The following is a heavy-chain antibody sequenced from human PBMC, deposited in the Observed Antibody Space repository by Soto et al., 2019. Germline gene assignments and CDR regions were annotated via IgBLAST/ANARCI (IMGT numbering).Heavy chain of an antibody. J-gene: IGHJ6*02. CDR3: ARSWDYGDNYYYYGMDV. V-gene: IGHV5-51*01. CDR1: GYSFTTYW. Sequence: ESLKICFKASGYSFTTYWIGWVRQIPGKGLEWMGIIYPGDSDTKYSPSFQGQVTISADKSISTAYLHWSNLKASDSAMYYCARSWDYGDNYYYYGMDVWGQGTTVTVSS. D-gene: IGHD4-17*01. CDR2: IYPGDSDT.